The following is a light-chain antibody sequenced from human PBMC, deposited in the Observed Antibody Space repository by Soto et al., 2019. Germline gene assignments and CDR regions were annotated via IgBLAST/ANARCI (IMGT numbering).Light chain of an antibody. CDR2: GAS. V-gene: IGKV3-15*01. CDR1: QSVSGN. Sequence: EIVMTQSPATLSVSPGERATLSCRTSQSVSGNLAWYQQKPGQAPRLLIYGASTRATGIPARFSGGGSGTEFTLTISSLQSEDFAVYYCQQYNNWPPAFGQGTKVAIK. J-gene: IGKJ1*01. CDR3: QQYNNWPPA.